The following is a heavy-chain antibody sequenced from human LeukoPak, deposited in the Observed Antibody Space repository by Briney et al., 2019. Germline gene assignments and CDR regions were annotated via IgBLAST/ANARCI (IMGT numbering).Heavy chain of an antibody. CDR2: INPGGSSI. D-gene: IGHD1-14*01. Sequence: GRSLRLSCAASGFTFSSYWMHWVRQVPGKGLVWVARINPGGSSITYADSVKGRFTISRDNAKNTLYLQMDSLRAEDTGVYYCARSNQANDYWGQGTLVTVSS. CDR3: ARSNQANDY. J-gene: IGHJ4*02. CDR1: GFTFSSYW. V-gene: IGHV3-74*01.